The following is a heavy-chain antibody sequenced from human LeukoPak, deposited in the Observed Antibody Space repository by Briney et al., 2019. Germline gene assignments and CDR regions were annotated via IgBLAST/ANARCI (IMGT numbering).Heavy chain of an antibody. CDR3: ARFRGSTVATDAFDI. CDR1: GFTFSDYY. Sequence: GGSLRLSCAASGFTFSDYYMSWIRQAPGKGLEWVSYISSSGSTIYYADSVKGRFTISRDNAKNSLYLQMNSRRAEDTAVYYCARFRGSTVATDAFDIWGQGTMVTVSS. CDR2: ISSSGSTI. J-gene: IGHJ3*02. D-gene: IGHD4-17*01. V-gene: IGHV3-11*01.